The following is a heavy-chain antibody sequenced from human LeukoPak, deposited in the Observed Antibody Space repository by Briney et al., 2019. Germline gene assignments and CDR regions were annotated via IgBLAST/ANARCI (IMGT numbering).Heavy chain of an antibody. CDR1: GFTFSSYG. J-gene: IGHJ4*02. Sequence: GGSLRLSCAASGFTFSSYGMHWVRQAPGKGLEWVAYIRYDGSIKYYADSVKGRFTISKDNSKATLYLQMNSLRPEDTAVYYCAKDLHGGYSSDYWGQGTLVTVFS. V-gene: IGHV3-30*02. CDR2: IRYDGSIK. CDR3: AKDLHGGYSSDY. D-gene: IGHD4-23*01.